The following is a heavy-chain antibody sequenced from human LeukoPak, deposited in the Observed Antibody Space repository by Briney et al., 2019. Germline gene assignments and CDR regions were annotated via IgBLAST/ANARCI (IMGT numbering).Heavy chain of an antibody. V-gene: IGHV4-30-4*01. D-gene: IGHD4-23*01. CDR2: IFYSGTT. Sequence: SETLSLTCTVSGGSISSGDYYWSWIRQPPGKGLEWIGYIFYSGTTYYNPSLKSRLIISVDTSKNQFSLKLSSVTAADTAVYYCARAGYGGNSVVGAIDIWGQGTMATVSS. CDR3: ARAGYGGNSVVGAIDI. CDR1: GGSISSGDYY. J-gene: IGHJ3*02.